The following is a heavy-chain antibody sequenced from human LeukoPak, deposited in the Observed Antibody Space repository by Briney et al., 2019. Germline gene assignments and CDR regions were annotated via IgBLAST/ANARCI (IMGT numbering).Heavy chain of an antibody. CDR3: ARGPLWFGESPWFEY. CDR1: GGSFSGYY. V-gene: IGHV4-34*01. J-gene: IGHJ4*02. Sequence: PSETLSLTCAVYGGSFSGYYWSWIRQPPGKGLEWIGEINHSGSTNYNPSLKSRVTISVDTSKNQFSLKLSSVTAADTAVYYCARGPLWFGESPWFEYWGQGTLVTVSS. CDR2: INHSGST. D-gene: IGHD3-10*01.